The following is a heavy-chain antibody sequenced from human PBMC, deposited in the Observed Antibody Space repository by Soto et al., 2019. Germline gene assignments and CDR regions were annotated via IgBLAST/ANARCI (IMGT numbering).Heavy chain of an antibody. J-gene: IGHJ6*02. CDR1: GYTLTELS. V-gene: IGHV1-24*01. D-gene: IGHD3-22*01. CDR3: ASPAVYYYDSSGYYRMDV. Sequence: ASVKVSCKVSGYTLTELSMHWVRQAPGKGLEWMGGFDPEDGETIYAQKFQGRVTMTEDTSTDTAYMELSSLRSEDTAVYYCASPAVYYYDSSGYYRMDVWGQGTTVTVSS. CDR2: FDPEDGET.